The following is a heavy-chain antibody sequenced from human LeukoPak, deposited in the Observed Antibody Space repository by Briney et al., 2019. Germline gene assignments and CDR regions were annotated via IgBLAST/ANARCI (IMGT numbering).Heavy chain of an antibody. CDR2: INHSGST. CDR1: GGSFSGYY. J-gene: IGHJ4*02. V-gene: IGHV4-34*01. D-gene: IGHD3-9*01. Sequence: ETSETLSLTCAVYGGSFSGYYWSWIRQPPGKGLEWTGEINHSGSTNYNPSLKSRVTISVDTSKNQFSLKLSSVTAADTAVYYCAGTPYYDILTGYYMEGLDYWGQGTLVTVSS. CDR3: AGTPYYDILTGYYMEGLDY.